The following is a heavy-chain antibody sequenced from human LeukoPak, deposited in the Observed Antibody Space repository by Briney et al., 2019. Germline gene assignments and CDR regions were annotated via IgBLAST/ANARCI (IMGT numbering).Heavy chain of an antibody. Sequence: GRSLRLSCAGSGSTFSSYGMHWVRQAPGKGLEWVAVISYDGSNKYFADSVKGRFTISRDNSKNTLYLQMNSLRAEDTAVYYCAKGNYYGPFDYWGQGTLVTVSS. CDR2: ISYDGSNK. D-gene: IGHD3-10*01. V-gene: IGHV3-30*18. J-gene: IGHJ4*02. CDR1: GSTFSSYG. CDR3: AKGNYYGPFDY.